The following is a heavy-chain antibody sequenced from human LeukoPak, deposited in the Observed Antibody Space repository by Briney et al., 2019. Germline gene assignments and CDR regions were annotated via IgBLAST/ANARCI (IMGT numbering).Heavy chain of an antibody. J-gene: IGHJ5*02. Sequence: SDTLSLTCTVSGGSISSYYWSWIRQPGGKGLEWIGRIYTSGSTNYNPSLKSRVTVSVDTSKIQFALKLSSVTAADTAVYYCARDVVGLALENWFDPWGQGTLVTVSS. CDR1: GGSISSYY. D-gene: IGHD2-15*01. CDR2: IYTSGST. V-gene: IGHV4-4*07. CDR3: ARDVVGLALENWFDP.